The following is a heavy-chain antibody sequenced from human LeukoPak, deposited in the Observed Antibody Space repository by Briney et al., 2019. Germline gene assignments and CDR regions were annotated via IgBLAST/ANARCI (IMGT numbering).Heavy chain of an antibody. D-gene: IGHD4-23*01. Sequence: PSETLSLTCTVSGGSISSSSYYWGWIRQPPGKGLEWIGCIYYSGSAYYNPSLKSRVTISVDTSKNQFSLKLSSVTAADTPVYYCARHYPELRAVELNWFDPWGQGTLVTVSS. CDR3: ARHYPELRAVELNWFDP. V-gene: IGHV4-39*01. CDR1: GGSISSSSYY. J-gene: IGHJ5*02. CDR2: IYYSGSA.